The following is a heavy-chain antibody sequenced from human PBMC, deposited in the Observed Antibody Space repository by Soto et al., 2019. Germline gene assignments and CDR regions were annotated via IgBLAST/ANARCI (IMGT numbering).Heavy chain of an antibody. CDR2: IWYDGSNK. CDR1: GFSFSNYG. V-gene: IGHV3-33*01. Sequence: VQLVESGGGVVQPGRSLRLSCAASGFSFSNYGMHWVRQAPGKGLEWVAVIWYDGSNKYYADSVKGRFTISRDNSKYTVDLQMDSLTAADTAVYYCARRSTTVPPNWFYQGMDVWGRGTTVTVSS. CDR3: ARRSTTVPPNWFYQGMDV. D-gene: IGHD1-1*01. J-gene: IGHJ6*02.